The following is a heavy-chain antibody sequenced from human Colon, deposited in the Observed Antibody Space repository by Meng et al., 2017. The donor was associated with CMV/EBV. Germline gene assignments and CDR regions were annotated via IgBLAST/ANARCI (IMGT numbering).Heavy chain of an antibody. D-gene: IGHD3-10*01. CDR1: GFSFSNFW. V-gene: IGHV3-7*01. CDR3: GKNRVES. J-gene: IGHJ4*02. Sequence: GESLKISCVASGFSFSNFWMSWVRQAPGKGFEWVANIKEDGSEQFYADSVKGRFTISRDNAKNSLYLQMNSLRAGDTALYYCGKNRVESWGQGTLVTVSS. CDR2: IKEDGSEQ.